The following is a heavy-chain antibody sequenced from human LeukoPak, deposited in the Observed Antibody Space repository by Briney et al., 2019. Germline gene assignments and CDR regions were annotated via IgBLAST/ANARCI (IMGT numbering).Heavy chain of an antibody. V-gene: IGHV3-30*18. J-gene: IGHJ4*02. D-gene: IGHD6-19*01. CDR1: GFTFSSYG. CDR2: ISYDGSNK. CDR3: AKDSHSSGWYIFDY. Sequence: GGSLRLSCAASGFTFSSYGMHWVRQAPGKGLEWVAVISYDGSNKYYADSVKGRFTISRDNSKNTLYLQMNSLRAEDTAVYYCAKDSHSSGWYIFDYWGQGTLVTVSS.